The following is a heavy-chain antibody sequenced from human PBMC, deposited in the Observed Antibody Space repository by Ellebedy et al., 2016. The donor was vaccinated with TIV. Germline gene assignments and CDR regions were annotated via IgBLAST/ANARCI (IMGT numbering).Heavy chain of an antibody. V-gene: IGHV1-24*01. Sequence: ASVKVSXXVSGYTLTELSMHWVRQAPGKGLEWMGGFDPEDGETIYAQKFQGRVTMTEDTSTDTAYMELSSLRSEDTAVYYCATVGSSRGPWFDPWGQGTLVTVSS. CDR2: FDPEDGET. D-gene: IGHD6-13*01. CDR1: GYTLTELS. J-gene: IGHJ5*02. CDR3: ATVGSSRGPWFDP.